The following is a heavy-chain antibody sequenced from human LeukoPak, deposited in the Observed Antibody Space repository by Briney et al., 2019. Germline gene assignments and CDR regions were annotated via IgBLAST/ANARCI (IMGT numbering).Heavy chain of an antibody. Sequence: GASVKVSCKASGYTFTSFAIHWVRQAPGQRLEWMGWINAATANRKYSQKFQDRVTITRETSATTAYMELSSLTSEDTAVYYCARVSDDSGWNFDYWGRGTLVTVSS. V-gene: IGHV1-3*01. CDR1: GYTFTSFA. CDR2: INAATANR. D-gene: IGHD6-19*01. J-gene: IGHJ4*02. CDR3: ARVSDDSGWNFDY.